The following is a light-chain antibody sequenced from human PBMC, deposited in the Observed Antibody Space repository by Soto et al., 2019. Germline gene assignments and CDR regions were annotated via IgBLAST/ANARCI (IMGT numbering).Light chain of an antibody. CDR3: QQPSSFPLT. CDR2: AAS. V-gene: IGKV1-12*01. J-gene: IGKJ4*01. CDR1: QGITSW. Sequence: DIQMTQSPSSVSASVGDRVTITCRASQGITSWLAWYQQKPGKAPKLLIYAASSLQSGVPSRFRGCGSGTAFTLTISSLQHEDFEYYYCQQPSSFPLTVGGGTKVEIK.